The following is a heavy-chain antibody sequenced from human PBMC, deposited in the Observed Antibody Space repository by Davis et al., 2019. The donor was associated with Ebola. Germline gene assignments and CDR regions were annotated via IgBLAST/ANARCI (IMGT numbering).Heavy chain of an antibody. Sequence: SETLSLTCTVSGGSISSYYWSWIRQPPGKGLEWIGYIYYSGSTNYNPSLKSRDTISVDTSKNQFSLKLSSVTAADTAVYYCARHSSTTRGWFDPWGQGTLVTVSS. J-gene: IGHJ5*02. V-gene: IGHV4-59*01. CDR3: ARHSSTTRGWFDP. CDR2: IYYSGST. CDR1: GGSISSYY. D-gene: IGHD2-2*01.